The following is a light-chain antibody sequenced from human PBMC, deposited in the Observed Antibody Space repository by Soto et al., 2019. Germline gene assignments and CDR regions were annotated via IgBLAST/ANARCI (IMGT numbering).Light chain of an antibody. CDR3: SSYTSTNTVL. J-gene: IGLJ2*01. Sequence: QSALTQPASVSGSPGQSIAISCTGTSSDVGAYKYVSWYQQHPGKAPKLMIYDVTDRPSGVSDRFSGSKSGNTASLTISGLQAEDEADYYCSSYTSTNTVLFGGVTKLTVL. CDR1: SSDVGAYKY. CDR2: DVT. V-gene: IGLV2-14*01.